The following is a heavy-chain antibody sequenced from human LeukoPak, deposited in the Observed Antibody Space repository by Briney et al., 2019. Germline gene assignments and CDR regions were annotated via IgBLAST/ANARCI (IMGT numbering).Heavy chain of an antibody. CDR2: ISWDSGSM. CDR1: GFSFDDYA. CDR3: ARENYYDSSGHPYYFDY. V-gene: IGHV3-9*01. D-gene: IGHD3-22*01. J-gene: IGHJ4*02. Sequence: GGSLRLSCAASGFSFDDYAMHWVRQAPGKGLEWVSGISWDSGSMGYVDSVKGRFTISRDNAKNSLYLQMNSLRAEDTAVYYCARENYYDSSGHPYYFDYWGQGTLVTVSS.